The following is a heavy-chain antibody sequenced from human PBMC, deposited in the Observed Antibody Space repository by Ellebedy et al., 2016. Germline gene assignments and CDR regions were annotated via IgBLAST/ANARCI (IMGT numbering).Heavy chain of an antibody. CDR1: GGSFSGYY. CDR2: INHSGST. V-gene: IGHV4-34*01. Sequence: SETLSLTXAVYGGSFSGYYWSWIRQPPGKGLEWIGEINHSGSTNYNPSLKSRVTISVDTSKNQFSLKLSSVTAADTAVYYCARGRYNSSVRAYYYYMDVWGKGTTVTVSS. D-gene: IGHD6-6*01. CDR3: ARGRYNSSVRAYYYYMDV. J-gene: IGHJ6*03.